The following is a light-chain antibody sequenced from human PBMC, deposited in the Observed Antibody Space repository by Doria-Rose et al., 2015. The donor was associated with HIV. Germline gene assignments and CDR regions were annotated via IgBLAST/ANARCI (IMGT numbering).Light chain of an antibody. CDR3: QAWDVSTIV. CDR1: KLGDKY. CDR2: QDA. V-gene: IGLV3-1*01. J-gene: IGLJ2*01. Sequence: SITCSGNKLGDKYTYWYQQKSGQSPVLVIYQDAKRPPGIPDRFSGSNSGSTATLTITGTQGIDEADYYCQAWDVSTIVFGGGTKLTVL.